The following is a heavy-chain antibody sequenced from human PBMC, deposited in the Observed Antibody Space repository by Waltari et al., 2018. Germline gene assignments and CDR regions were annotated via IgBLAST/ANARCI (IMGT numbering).Heavy chain of an antibody. D-gene: IGHD6-13*01. CDR3: ARGRRYSSSWYVAALDY. Sequence: QVQLVQSGAEVKKPGASVKVSCKASGYTFNSYDLNWVRQATRQGLEWMGWMNPNSGNTGYAQKFQGRVTITRNTSISTAYMELSSLRSEDTAVYYCARGRRYSSSWYVAALDYWGQGTLVTVSS. CDR1: GYTFNSYD. V-gene: IGHV1-8*03. J-gene: IGHJ4*02. CDR2: MNPNSGNT.